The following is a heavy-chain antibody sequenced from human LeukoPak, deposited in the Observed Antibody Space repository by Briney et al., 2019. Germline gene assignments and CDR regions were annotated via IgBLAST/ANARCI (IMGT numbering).Heavy chain of an antibody. D-gene: IGHD3-16*01. V-gene: IGHV3-7*01. Sequence: PGGSLRLSCAASGFTFSNYWMSWVRQAPGKGLEWVANIKEDGSEKDYVDSVKGRFTISRDNAENSLYLQINSLRAEDTAVYYCATAGGRKACFQHWGQGTLVTVSS. CDR2: IKEDGSEK. CDR1: GFTFSNYW. J-gene: IGHJ1*01. CDR3: ATAGGRKACFQH.